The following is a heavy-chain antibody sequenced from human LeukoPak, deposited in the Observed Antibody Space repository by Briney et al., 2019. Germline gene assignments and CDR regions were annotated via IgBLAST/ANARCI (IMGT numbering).Heavy chain of an antibody. V-gene: IGHV3-21*01. Sequence: GGSLRLSCAPSGFTFSDYSMNWVRQAPGKGLEWVASISTVSTYTFYADSVKGRFTISRDNVRNSLYLQMSSLGAEDTAVYYCARDGSGFYLYNYMDVWGKGTAVTVSS. J-gene: IGHJ6*03. CDR2: ISTVSTYT. D-gene: IGHD6-25*01. CDR3: ARDGSGFYLYNYMDV. CDR1: GFTFSDYS.